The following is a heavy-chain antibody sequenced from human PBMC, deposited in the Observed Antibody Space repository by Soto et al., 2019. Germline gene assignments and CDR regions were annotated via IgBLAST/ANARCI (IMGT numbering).Heavy chain of an antibody. J-gene: IGHJ2*01. V-gene: IGHV3-23*01. D-gene: IGHD2-15*01. CDR1: GFTFSKYA. CDR3: AKEKYSDSVRKVWFFDY. CDR2: ISANGGIT. Sequence: EVQLLESGGGLVKPGGSLRLSCAASGFTFSKYAMSWVRLAPGKGLEWVSSISANGGITDYADSVKGRFTISRDKSQNILSLQMDSLTGDDTALYFCAKEKYSDSVRKVWFFDYWGRGTLVTVSS.